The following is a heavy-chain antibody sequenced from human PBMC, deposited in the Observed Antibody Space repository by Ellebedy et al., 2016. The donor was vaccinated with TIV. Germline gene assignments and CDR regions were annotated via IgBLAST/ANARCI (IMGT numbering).Heavy chain of an antibody. D-gene: IGHD2-2*01. CDR3: ARVRYQLLSNFDY. J-gene: IGHJ4*02. CDR1: RYTFTSYY. Sequence: ASVKVSXKASRYTFTSYYMHWVRQAPGQGLEWMGIINPSGGSTSYAQKFQGRVTMTRDTSTSTAYMELRSLRSDDTAVYYCARVRYQLLSNFDYWGQGTLVTVSS. V-gene: IGHV1-46*01. CDR2: INPSGGST.